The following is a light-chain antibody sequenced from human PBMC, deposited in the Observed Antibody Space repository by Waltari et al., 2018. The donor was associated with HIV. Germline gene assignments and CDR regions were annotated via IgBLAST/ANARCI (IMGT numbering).Light chain of an antibody. V-gene: IGKV1-6*01. J-gene: IGKJ1*01. CDR1: QGIRND. Sequence: AIQMTQTPSSLSASVGDRVTITCRASQGIRNDLGWYQQKPGKASKLLIYAASSLQSGVPSRFSGSGSGTDFTLTISSLQPEDFATYYCLQDYNYPRTFGQGTKVEIK. CDR3: LQDYNYPRT. CDR2: AAS.